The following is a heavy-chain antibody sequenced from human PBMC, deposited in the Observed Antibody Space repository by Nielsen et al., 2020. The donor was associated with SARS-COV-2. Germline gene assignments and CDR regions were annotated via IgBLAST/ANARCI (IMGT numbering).Heavy chain of an antibody. J-gene: IGHJ4*02. CDR3: AKGLRFGDLDY. Sequence: GESLKISCAASGFTFSSYAMHWVRQAPGKGLEWVAVISYDGSNKYYADSVKGRFPISRDNSKNTLYLQMNSLRAEDTAVYYCAKGLRFGDLDYWGQGTLVTVSS. CDR2: ISYDGSNK. D-gene: IGHD3-10*01. CDR1: GFTFSSYA. V-gene: IGHV3-30*04.